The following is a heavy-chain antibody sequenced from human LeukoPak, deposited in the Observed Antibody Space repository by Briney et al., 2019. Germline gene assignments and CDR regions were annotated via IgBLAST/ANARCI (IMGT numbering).Heavy chain of an antibody. CDR1: KYSFTNYW. V-gene: IGHV5-51*01. D-gene: IGHD1-7*01. CDR3: MRARHGNFYWDF. CDR2: IRPDDSDT. Sequence: AESLVISCQDSKYSFTNYWIGWVRQMPGKGLEWMGIIRPDDSDTRYSPSFQGRVTISADKSTSTANLQWSSLQASDTAMYYCMRARHGNFYWDFWGQETVVPLFS. J-gene: IGHJ4*02.